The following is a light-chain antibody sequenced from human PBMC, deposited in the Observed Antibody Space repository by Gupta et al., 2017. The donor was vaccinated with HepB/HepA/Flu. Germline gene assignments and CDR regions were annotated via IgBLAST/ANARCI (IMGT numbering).Light chain of an antibody. CDR3: CSYAGSV. CDR2: DGS. CDR1: SSAVGWYNY. J-gene: IGLJ3*02. V-gene: IGLV2-11*02. Sequence: QSALTQPRSVSGSPGQSVTISCTGTSSAVGWYNYVSWYQQPPGKAPKLMIYDGSKRPSGVPDRCSGSKAGNTASLTISGIQAEDEDDYYCCSYAGSVFGGGTKLTVL.